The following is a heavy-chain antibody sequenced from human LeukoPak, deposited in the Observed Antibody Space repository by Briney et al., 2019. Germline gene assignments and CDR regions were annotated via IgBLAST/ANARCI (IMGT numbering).Heavy chain of an antibody. V-gene: IGHV3-30*02. CDR2: IQYDGSNK. CDR3: AELGITMIGGV. J-gene: IGHJ6*04. D-gene: IGHD3-10*02. CDR1: GFPFNNYA. Sequence: PGGSLRLSCAASGFPFNNYAIHWVRQAPGKGLEWVAFIQYDGSNKFYADPVKGRFTISRDDSKNTLYLQMNSLRAEDTAVYYCAELGITMIGGVWGKGTTVTISS.